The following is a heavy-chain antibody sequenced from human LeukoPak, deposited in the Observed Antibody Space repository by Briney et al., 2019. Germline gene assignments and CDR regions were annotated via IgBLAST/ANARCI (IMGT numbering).Heavy chain of an antibody. CDR1: GFIVSGTY. CDR3: AGYDVYTGAFDI. CDR2: IYSGGDT. V-gene: IGHV3-53*01. D-gene: IGHD5-12*01. Sequence: GGSLRLSCAASGFIVSGTYMTWVRQAPGKGLECVSIIYSGGDTYYTDSVKGRFSVSRDNSKNTLYLQMNSLRVDDTAVYYCAGYDVYTGAFDIWGQGTMVTVSS. J-gene: IGHJ3*02.